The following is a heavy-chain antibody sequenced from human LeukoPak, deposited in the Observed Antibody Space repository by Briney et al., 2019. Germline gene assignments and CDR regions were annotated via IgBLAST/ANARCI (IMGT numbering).Heavy chain of an antibody. Sequence: PGGSLRLSCAASGFTFNTYTMNWVRQAPGKGLEWVSSITASSTAIYSADSVKGRFTISRDNAKNFLYLQMNSLRAEDTAVYYCAREVIVATPWWFDPWGQGTLVTVSS. J-gene: IGHJ5*02. D-gene: IGHD5-12*01. CDR1: GFTFNTYT. V-gene: IGHV3-21*01. CDR3: AREVIVATPWWFDP. CDR2: ITASSTAI.